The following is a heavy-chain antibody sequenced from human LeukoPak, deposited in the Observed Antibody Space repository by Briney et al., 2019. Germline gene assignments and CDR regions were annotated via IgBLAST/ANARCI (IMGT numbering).Heavy chain of an antibody. CDR2: ISSSSSYI. CDR1: GFTFSSYS. CDR3: ARENLWFGDREHAFDI. J-gene: IGHJ3*02. V-gene: IGHV3-21*01. Sequence: GGSLRLSCAASGFTFSSYSMNWVRQAPGKGLEWVSSISSSSSYIYYADSVKGRFTISRDNAKNSLYLQMNSLRAEDTAVYYCARENLWFGDREHAFDIWGQGTMVTVSS. D-gene: IGHD3-10*01.